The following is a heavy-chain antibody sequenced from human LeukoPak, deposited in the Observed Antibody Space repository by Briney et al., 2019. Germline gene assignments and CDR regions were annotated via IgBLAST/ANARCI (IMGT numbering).Heavy chain of an antibody. CDR1: GGSISSYY. V-gene: IGHV4-4*07. CDR2: IYTSGST. CDR3: ARDQEWLVIDY. J-gene: IGHJ4*02. Sequence: SETLSLTCTVSGGSISSYYWCWIRQPAGKGLEWIGRIYTSGSTNYNPSLKSRVTMSVGTSKNQFSLKLSSVTAADTAVYYCARDQEWLVIDYWGQGTLVTVSS. D-gene: IGHD6-19*01.